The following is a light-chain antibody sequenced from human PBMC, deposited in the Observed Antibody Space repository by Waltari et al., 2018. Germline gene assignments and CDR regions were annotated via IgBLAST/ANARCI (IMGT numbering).Light chain of an antibody. J-gene: IGLJ2*01. CDR1: SSNIGKNY. V-gene: IGLV1-51*01. Sequence: QSVLTQPPSVSAAPGQRVTITCSGSSSNIGKNYVSWHQQLPGTAPKLLIYDNNKRPSGIPDRVSGSKSGTSATLGITGLQTGDEADYYCGTWDSSLSAVVFGGGTKLTVL. CDR3: GTWDSSLSAVV. CDR2: DNN.